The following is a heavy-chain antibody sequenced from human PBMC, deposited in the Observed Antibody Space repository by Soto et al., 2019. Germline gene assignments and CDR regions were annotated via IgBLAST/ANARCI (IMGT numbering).Heavy chain of an antibody. V-gene: IGHV1-18*01. CDR2: ISAYNANT. J-gene: IGHJ4*02. CDR1: GYTFTSYG. Sequence: GASVKVSCKASGYTFTSYGINWVRQAPGQGPEWMGWISAYNANTNYAQKLQGRVTMTTDTSTSTAYMELRSLRSDDTAVYYCARDDSSGWWYFDYWGQGTLVTVSS. D-gene: IGHD6-19*01. CDR3: ARDDSSGWWYFDY.